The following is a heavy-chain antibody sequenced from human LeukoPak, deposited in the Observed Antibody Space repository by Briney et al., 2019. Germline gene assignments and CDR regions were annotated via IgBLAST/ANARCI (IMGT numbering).Heavy chain of an antibody. CDR3: ARTYTRYYYDSSGQSSPFDY. V-gene: IGHV4-34*01. J-gene: IGHJ4*02. Sequence: SETLSLTCAVYGGSFSGYYWSWIRQPPGKGLEWIGEINHSGSTNYNPSLKSRVTISVDTSKNQFSLKLSSVTAADTAVYYCARTYTRYYYDSSGQSSPFDYWGQGTLVTVSA. CDR1: GGSFSGYY. CDR2: INHSGST. D-gene: IGHD3-22*01.